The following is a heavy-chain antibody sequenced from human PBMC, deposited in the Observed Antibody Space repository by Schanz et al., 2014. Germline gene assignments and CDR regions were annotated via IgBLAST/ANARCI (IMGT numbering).Heavy chain of an antibody. CDR3: AKDLGVDCGDGCFNWYFDL. V-gene: IGHV3-23*01. CDR1: GFSFSSYA. D-gene: IGHD2-21*02. Sequence: EVQLLESGGGLVEPGGSLRLSCAASGFSFSSYAMGWVRQARGKGPEWVSAISGGGGTTYYADSVKGRFTISRDNSRSTMYLQMNSLRAEDTAVYFCAKDLGVDCGDGCFNWYFDLWGRGTLVTVSS. CDR2: ISGGGGTT. J-gene: IGHJ2*01.